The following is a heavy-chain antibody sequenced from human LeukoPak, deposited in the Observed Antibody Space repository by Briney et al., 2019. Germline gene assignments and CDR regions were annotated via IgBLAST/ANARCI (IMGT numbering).Heavy chain of an antibody. CDR3: ARDSDEYYYDSSESRGDFQH. J-gene: IGHJ1*01. D-gene: IGHD3-22*01. CDR2: ISAYNGNT. CDR1: GYTFTSYG. Sequence: ASVKVSCKASGYTFTSYGISWVRQAPGQGLEWMGWISAYNGNTNYAQKLQGRVTMTTDTSTSTAYMELRSLRSDDTAVYYCARDSDEYYYDSSESRGDFQHWGQGTLVTVSS. V-gene: IGHV1-18*01.